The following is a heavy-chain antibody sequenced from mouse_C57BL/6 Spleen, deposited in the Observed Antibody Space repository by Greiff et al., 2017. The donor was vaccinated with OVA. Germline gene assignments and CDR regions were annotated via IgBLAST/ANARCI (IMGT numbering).Heavy chain of an antibody. CDR1: GYTFTSYW. Sequence: QVQLQQPGTELVKPGASVKLSCKASGYTFTSYWMHWVKQRPGQGLEWIGNINPSNGGTNYNEKFKSKATLTVDKSSSTAYMQLSSLTSEDSAGYYCARDDYDGRGYYFDYWGQGTTLTVSS. CDR3: ARDDYDGRGYYFDY. J-gene: IGHJ2*01. CDR2: INPSNGGT. V-gene: IGHV1-53*01. D-gene: IGHD2-4*01.